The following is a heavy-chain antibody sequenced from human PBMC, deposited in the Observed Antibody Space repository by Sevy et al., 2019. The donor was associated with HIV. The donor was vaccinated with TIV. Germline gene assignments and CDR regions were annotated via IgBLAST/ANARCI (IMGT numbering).Heavy chain of an antibody. CDR3: AGDLRADILLLWFGEIDY. V-gene: IGHV3-30-3*01. D-gene: IGHD3-10*01. Sequence: GGSLRLSCAASGFTFSSYAMHWVRQAPGKGLEWVAVISYDGSNKFYADSVKGRFTISRDNSKNTLYLQMNSLRAEDTAVYYCAGDLRADILLLWFGEIDYWGQGTLVTVSS. J-gene: IGHJ4*02. CDR1: GFTFSSYA. CDR2: ISYDGSNK.